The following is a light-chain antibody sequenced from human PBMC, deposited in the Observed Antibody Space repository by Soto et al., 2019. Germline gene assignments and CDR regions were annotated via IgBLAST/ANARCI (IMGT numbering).Light chain of an antibody. Sequence: QSALTQPASVSGSPGQSITISCTGSSGDIGSYRLVSWYQQRPGKNPKLIIFEGTKRPSGVSTRFSGSTSGNTASLSISGLQADDEADYFCCSYSTSITLAFGGGTKLTVL. CDR1: SGDIGSYRL. CDR3: CSYSTSITLA. J-gene: IGLJ3*02. V-gene: IGLV2-23*01. CDR2: EGT.